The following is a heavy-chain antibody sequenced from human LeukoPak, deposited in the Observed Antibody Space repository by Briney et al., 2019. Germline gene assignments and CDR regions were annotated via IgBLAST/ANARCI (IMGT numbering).Heavy chain of an antibody. D-gene: IGHD2-15*01. J-gene: IGHJ4*02. CDR1: GGSISSYY. CDR2: IYTSGST. V-gene: IGHV4-4*07. Sequence: SETLSLTCTVSGGSISSYYWSWIRQPAGKGLEWIGRIYTSGSTNYNPSLKSRVTMSVDTSKNQFSLKLSSVTAPDTAVYYCASNTYCSGGSCNRIWGQGTLVTVSS. CDR3: ASNTYCSGGSCNRI.